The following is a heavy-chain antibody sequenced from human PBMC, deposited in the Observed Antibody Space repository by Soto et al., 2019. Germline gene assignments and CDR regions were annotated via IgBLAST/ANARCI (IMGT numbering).Heavy chain of an antibody. CDR3: ARLVGNSGLDH. V-gene: IGHV6-1*01. CDR2: TYYRSIWRT. D-gene: IGHD6-25*01. J-gene: IGHJ4*02. CDR1: GDSVSSNDAV. Sequence: QVQLQQSGPGLVKPSQTLSLTCAISGDSVSSNDAVWNWIRQSTSRGLEWLGRTYYRSIWRTEYAVFVKVGMTINPAASKNQFSLQPNSVTPEDTAMYYCARLVGNSGLDHWGQGTLVTVSA.